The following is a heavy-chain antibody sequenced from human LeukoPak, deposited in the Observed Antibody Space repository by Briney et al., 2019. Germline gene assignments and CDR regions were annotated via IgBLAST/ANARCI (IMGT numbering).Heavy chain of an antibody. Sequence: SETLSLTCTVSGASISTYYWSWIRQPPGKGLEWIGYIHYTGGTNYSPSLKSRVTMSVDTSKNQFSLKLSSVTTADRAVYYCARGTVTTEYFDYWGQGTLVTVSS. D-gene: IGHD4-17*01. CDR1: GASISTYY. V-gene: IGHV4-59*01. J-gene: IGHJ4*02. CDR2: IHYTGGT. CDR3: ARGTVTTEYFDY.